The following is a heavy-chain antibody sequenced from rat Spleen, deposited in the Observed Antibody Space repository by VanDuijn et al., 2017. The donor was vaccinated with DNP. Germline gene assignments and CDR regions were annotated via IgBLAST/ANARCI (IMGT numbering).Heavy chain of an antibody. Sequence: EVQLVESGGGLVQPGRSLKLSCAASGFTFSDYNMAWVRQAPKKGLEWVATIIYDGSSTYYRDSVKGRFTISRDNAKSTLYLQMDSLRSEDTATYYCIRRTVVTGAMDAWGQGTAVAVSS. D-gene: IGHD1-1*01. V-gene: IGHV5-7*01. CDR3: IRRTVVTGAMDA. CDR1: GFTFSDYN. J-gene: IGHJ4*01. CDR2: IIYDGSST.